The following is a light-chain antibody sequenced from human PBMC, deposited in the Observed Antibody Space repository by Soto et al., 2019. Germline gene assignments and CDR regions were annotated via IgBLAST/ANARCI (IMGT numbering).Light chain of an antibody. CDR3: QQYYSTPFT. V-gene: IGKV4-1*01. Sequence: DIVMTQSPDSLAVSLGERATINCKSSQSILYSFSNKNYLAWYQQKPGQPPKLLIYWASTRESGVPDLFSGSGSGTDFTLTISSLQAEDVAVYYCQQYYSTPFTFGPGTKVDFK. J-gene: IGKJ3*01. CDR1: QSILYSFSNKNY. CDR2: WAS.